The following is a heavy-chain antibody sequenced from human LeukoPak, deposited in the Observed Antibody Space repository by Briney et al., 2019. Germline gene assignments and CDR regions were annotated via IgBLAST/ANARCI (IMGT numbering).Heavy chain of an antibody. V-gene: IGHV4-59*01. CDR2: IHYSWST. Sequence: KSSETLSLICTVSGHSISSCYWRWTRQPPAKGLEWIGYIHYSWSTNYNPSLKRRVAMSVDTSKNHFSLELSSVTAADTAVYYCARVRAIAAAGNHRGYYYGMDVWGQGTTVTVSS. CDR1: GHSISSCY. D-gene: IGHD6-13*01. CDR3: ARVRAIAAAGNHRGYYYGMDV. J-gene: IGHJ6*02.